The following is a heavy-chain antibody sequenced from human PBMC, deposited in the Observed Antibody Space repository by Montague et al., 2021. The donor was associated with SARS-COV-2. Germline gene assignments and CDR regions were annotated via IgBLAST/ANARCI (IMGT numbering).Heavy chain of an antibody. CDR3: ARDVGWYSSSWFDY. V-gene: IGHV4-31*03. CDR1: GGSISSGGYY. Sequence: TLSLTCTVSGGSISSGGYYWSWIRQHPGKGLEWIGYIYYSGSTXYNPSLKSRVTISVDTSKNQFSLKLSSVTAADTAVYYCARDVGWYSSSWFDYWGQGTLVTGSS. CDR2: IYYSGST. D-gene: IGHD6-13*01. J-gene: IGHJ4*02.